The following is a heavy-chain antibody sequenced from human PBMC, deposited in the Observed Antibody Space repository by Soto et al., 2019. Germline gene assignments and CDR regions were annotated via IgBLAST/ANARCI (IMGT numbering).Heavy chain of an antibody. CDR1: GFTFDDYG. CDR2: INWNGGST. CDR3: ARQLVYSSIIKYNWCDP. V-gene: IGHV3-20*04. J-gene: IGHJ5*02. D-gene: IGHD6-13*01. Sequence: EVQLVESGGGVVRPGGSLRLSCAASGFTFDDYGMSWVRQAPGKGLEWVSGINWNGGSTGYADSVKGRFTISRDNAKNSLYLQMNSLRAEDTALYYCARQLVYSSIIKYNWCDPWGQGTLVTVSS.